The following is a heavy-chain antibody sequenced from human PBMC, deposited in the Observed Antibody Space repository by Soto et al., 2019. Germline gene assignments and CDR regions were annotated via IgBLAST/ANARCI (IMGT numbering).Heavy chain of an antibody. CDR2: ISYDGSNK. J-gene: IGHJ4*02. CDR3: LGIAVAVGNDY. D-gene: IGHD6-19*01. Sequence: SLRLSCAASGFTFSSYAMHWVRQAPGKGLEWVAVISYDGSNKYYADSVKGRFTISRDNSKNTLYLQMNSLRAEDTAVYYCLGIAVAVGNDYWGQGTLVTVCS. CDR1: GFTFSSYA. V-gene: IGHV3-30-3*01.